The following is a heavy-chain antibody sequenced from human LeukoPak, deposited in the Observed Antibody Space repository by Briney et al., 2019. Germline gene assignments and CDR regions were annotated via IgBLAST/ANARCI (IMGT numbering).Heavy chain of an antibody. CDR1: GGSFSGYY. J-gene: IGHJ6*02. D-gene: IGHD2-15*01. Sequence: SETLSLTCAVYGGSFSGYYWSWIRQPPGKGLEWIGEINHSGSTNYNPSLKSRVTISVDTSKNQFSLKLSSVAAADTAVYYCARGSYCSGGSCYFYYYYGMDVWGQGTTVTVSS. CDR2: INHSGST. CDR3: ARGSYCSGGSCYFYYYYGMDV. V-gene: IGHV4-34*01.